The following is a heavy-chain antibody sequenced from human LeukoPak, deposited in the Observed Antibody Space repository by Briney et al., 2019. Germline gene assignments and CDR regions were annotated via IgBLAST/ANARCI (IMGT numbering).Heavy chain of an antibody. CDR3: ATQDLSIAMLGH. D-gene: IGHD3-22*01. CDR1: GGSISSSSYY. Sequence: SETLSLTCTVSGGSISSSSYYWVWIRQPPGKGLEWIGSIYYSGSTYYNPSLKSRVTTSVDTSRNQFSLKLSSVTAADTAVYYCATQDLSIAMLGHWGQGTLVTVSP. J-gene: IGHJ1*01. CDR2: IYYSGST. V-gene: IGHV4-39*01.